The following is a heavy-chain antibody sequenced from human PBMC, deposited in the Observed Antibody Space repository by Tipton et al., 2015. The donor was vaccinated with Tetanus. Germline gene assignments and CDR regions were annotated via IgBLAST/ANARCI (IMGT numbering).Heavy chain of an antibody. V-gene: IGHV4-34*01. CDR2: INHSGST. CDR3: ARHSGFQDY. J-gene: IGHJ4*02. Sequence: LRLSCAVYGGSFSGYYWSWIRQPPGKGLEWIGEINHSGSTNYNPSLKSRVTISVDTSKNQFSLKLSSVTAADTAVYYCARHSGFQDYWGQGTLVTVSS. CDR1: GGSFSGYY. D-gene: IGHD3-10*01.